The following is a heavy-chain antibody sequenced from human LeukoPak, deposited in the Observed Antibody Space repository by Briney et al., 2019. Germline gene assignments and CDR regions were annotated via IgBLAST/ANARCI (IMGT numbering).Heavy chain of an antibody. D-gene: IGHD5-18*01. CDR3: AGTRAFSYGYLDY. CDR2: IYYSGST. Sequence: TSETLSLTCTVSGGSISSGPYYWVWIRQPPGKGLEWIGYIYYSGSTNYNPSLKSRVTISLDTSRNQFSLKLSSVTAADTAVYSCAGTRAFSYGYLDYWGQGTLVTVSS. J-gene: IGHJ4*02. CDR1: GGSISSGPYY. V-gene: IGHV4-61*01.